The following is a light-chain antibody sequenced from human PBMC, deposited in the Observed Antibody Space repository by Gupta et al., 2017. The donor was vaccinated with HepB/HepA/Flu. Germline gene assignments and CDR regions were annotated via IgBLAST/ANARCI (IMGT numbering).Light chain of an antibody. CDR2: STN. Sequence: VVTQEPSFSVSPGGTVTLTCGLSSGSVSINYYPRWYQQIPGQAPRTLIYSTNTRSSGAPVRFSGSILGNKAALTITGARAEDESDYYCVLYMGNGISVFGRGTKLTVL. CDR1: SGSVSINYY. V-gene: IGLV8-61*01. J-gene: IGLJ2*01. CDR3: VLYMGNGISV.